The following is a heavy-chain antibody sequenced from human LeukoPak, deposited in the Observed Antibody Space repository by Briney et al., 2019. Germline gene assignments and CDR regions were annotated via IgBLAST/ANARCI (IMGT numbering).Heavy chain of an antibody. J-gene: IGHJ5*02. D-gene: IGHD3-10*01. CDR2: ISGSGGST. V-gene: IGHV3-23*01. CDR3: ARDLMFYGSGSYSGNWFDP. CDR1: GFTFSSYA. Sequence: GGSLRLSCAASGFTFSSYAMSWVRQAPGKGLEWVSAISGSGGSTYYADSVKGRFTISRDNSKNTLYLQMNSLRAEDTAVYYCARDLMFYGSGSYSGNWFDPWGQGTLVTVSS.